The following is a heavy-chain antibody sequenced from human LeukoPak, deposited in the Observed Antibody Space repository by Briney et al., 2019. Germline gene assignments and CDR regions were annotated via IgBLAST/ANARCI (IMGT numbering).Heavy chain of an antibody. CDR2: INPSGGST. CDR1: GYTFTSYY. Sequence: ASVKVSCRASGYTFTSYYMHWVRQAPGQGLEWMGIINPSGGSTSYAQKFQGRVTMTRDTSTSTVYMELSSLRSEDTAVYYCARDGVLTGFGPPLNWFDPWGQGTLVTVSS. D-gene: IGHD1-14*01. V-gene: IGHV1-46*01. J-gene: IGHJ5*02. CDR3: ARDGVLTGFGPPLNWFDP.